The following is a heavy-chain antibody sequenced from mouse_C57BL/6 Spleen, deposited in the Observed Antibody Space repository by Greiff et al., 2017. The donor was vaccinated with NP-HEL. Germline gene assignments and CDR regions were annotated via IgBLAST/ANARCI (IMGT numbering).Heavy chain of an antibody. CDR2: IYPGSGST. D-gene: IGHD2-3*01. CDR1: GYTFTSYW. CDR3: ARYDGYYDYSMDC. Sequence: QVQLQQPGAELVKPGASVKMSCKASGYTFTSYWITWVKQRPGQGLAWIGDIYPGSGSTNYNEKFKSKATLTVDTSSSTAYMQLSSLTSEDSAVYYCARYDGYYDYSMDCWGQGTSVTVSS. J-gene: IGHJ4*01. V-gene: IGHV1-55*01.